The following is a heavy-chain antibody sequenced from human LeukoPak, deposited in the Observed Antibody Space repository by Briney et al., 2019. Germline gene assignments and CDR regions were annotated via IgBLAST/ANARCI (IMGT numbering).Heavy chain of an antibody. Sequence: GRSLRLSCAASGFTFDDYAMHWVRQAPGKGLEWVSGISWNSGSIGYADSVKGRFTISRDNAKNSLYLQMNSLRAEDTAAYYCARGTSSSSSWHWFDPWGQGTLVTVSS. CDR1: GFTFDDYA. J-gene: IGHJ5*02. CDR2: ISWNSGSI. V-gene: IGHV3-9*01. D-gene: IGHD6-6*01. CDR3: ARGTSSSSSWHWFDP.